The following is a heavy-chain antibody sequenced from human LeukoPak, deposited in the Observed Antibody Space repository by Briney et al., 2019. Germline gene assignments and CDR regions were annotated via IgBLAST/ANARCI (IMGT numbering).Heavy chain of an antibody. Sequence: SETLSLTCTVSGGFISSYYWSWIRQPPGKGLEWIGYIYYSGSTNYNPSLKSRVTISVDTSKNQFSLKLSSVTAADTAAYYCARGHIAVAGGLDYWGQGTLVTVSS. CDR1: GGFISSYY. D-gene: IGHD6-19*01. J-gene: IGHJ4*02. V-gene: IGHV4-59*01. CDR3: ARGHIAVAGGLDY. CDR2: IYYSGST.